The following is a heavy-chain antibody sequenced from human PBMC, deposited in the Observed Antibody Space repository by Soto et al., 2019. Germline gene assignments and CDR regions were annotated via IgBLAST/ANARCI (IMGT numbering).Heavy chain of an antibody. CDR1: GGSISSGGYY. CDR3: ARAVSTHFDY. CDR2: IYYSGTT. Sequence: QVRLQESCPGLVKPSQTLSLTCSVSGGSISSGGYYWTWIRQHPGEGLEWVGSIYYSGTTYSNPSLMSRVTFSVDTSKNQFSLRLNSVTAADTAVYSCARAVSTHFDYWGQGTLVTVSS. J-gene: IGHJ4*02. D-gene: IGHD6-13*01. V-gene: IGHV4-31*03.